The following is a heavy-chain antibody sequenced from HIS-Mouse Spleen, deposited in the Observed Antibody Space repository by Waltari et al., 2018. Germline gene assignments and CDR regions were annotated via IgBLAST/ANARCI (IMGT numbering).Heavy chain of an antibody. CDR3: AREIPYSSSWYDWYFDL. CDR1: GGSISSSSYY. Sequence: QLQLQESGPGLVKPSETLSLTCTVSGGSISSSSYYWGWIRQPPGKGLGWIGSIYYSGGTCYNPSLKGRVTISLDTSKNQFSLKLSSVTAADTAVYYCAREIPYSSSWYDWYFDLWGRGTLVTVSS. J-gene: IGHJ2*01. V-gene: IGHV4-39*07. D-gene: IGHD6-13*01. CDR2: IYYSGGT.